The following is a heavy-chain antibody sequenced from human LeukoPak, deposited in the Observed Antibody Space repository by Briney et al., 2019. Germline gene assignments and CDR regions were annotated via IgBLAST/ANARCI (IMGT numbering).Heavy chain of an antibody. J-gene: IGHJ4*02. CDR3: ARGRVYYGSVF. D-gene: IGHD3-10*01. CDR2: INYSGSI. Sequence: PSETLSLTCAVYGGSFSDYYWSWIRQPPGKGLEWIGEINYSGSINYNPSLKSRVTISLDTSKNQFSLKLSSVTAADTAVYYCARGRVYYGSVFWGQGTLVTVSS. CDR1: GGSFSDYY. V-gene: IGHV4-34*01.